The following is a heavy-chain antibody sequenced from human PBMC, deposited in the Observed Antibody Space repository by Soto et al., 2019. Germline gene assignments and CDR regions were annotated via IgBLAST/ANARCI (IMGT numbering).Heavy chain of an antibody. CDR2: IIPILGIA. D-gene: IGHD3-3*01. Sequence: GASVKVSCKASGGTFSSYTISWVRQAPGQGLEWMGRIIPILGIANYAQKFQGRVTITADKSTSTAYMELSSLRSEDTAVYYCASRSSGYHYNWFXPWGQGTLVTVSS. CDR3: ASRSSGYHYNWFXP. J-gene: IGHJ5*02. V-gene: IGHV1-69*02. CDR1: GGTFSSYT.